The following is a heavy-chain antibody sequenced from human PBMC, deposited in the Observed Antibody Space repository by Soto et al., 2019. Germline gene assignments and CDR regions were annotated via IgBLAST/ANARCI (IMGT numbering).Heavy chain of an antibody. J-gene: IGHJ3*02. V-gene: IGHV1-3*01. D-gene: IGHD3-10*01. CDR3: ARSGGGSMVNAFEI. Sequence: QVQLVQSGAEVEKPGASVKVACKASGYTFTSYGIHWVRQAPGQRLEWMGWISVGDGDAKYSQNFQGGVTITRDTSASTVYMELSSLKSEDTAVYYCARSGGGSMVNAFEIWGQGTMVTVSS. CDR2: ISVGDGDA. CDR1: GYTFTSYG.